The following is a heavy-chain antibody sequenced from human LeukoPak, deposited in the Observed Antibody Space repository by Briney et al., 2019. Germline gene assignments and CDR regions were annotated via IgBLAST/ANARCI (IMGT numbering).Heavy chain of an antibody. CDR2: IYSGGST. CDR1: GFTVSSNY. D-gene: IGHD2-8*01. Sequence: GGSLRLSCAATGFTVSSNYMSWVRQAPGKGLEWVSVIYSGGSTYYADSVKGRFTISRDNSKNTLYLQMNSLRAEDTAVYYCARVGMGDAFDIWGQGTMVTVSS. J-gene: IGHJ3*02. V-gene: IGHV3-66*01. CDR3: ARVGMGDAFDI.